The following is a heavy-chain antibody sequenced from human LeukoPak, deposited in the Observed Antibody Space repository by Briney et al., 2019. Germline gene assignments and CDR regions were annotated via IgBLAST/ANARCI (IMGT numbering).Heavy chain of an antibody. J-gene: IGHJ4*02. Sequence: GGSLILSCAASGFTFSSYSMNWVRQAPGKGLEWVSSISSSSSYIYYADSVKGRFTISRDNAKNSLYLQMNSLRAEDTAVYYCARLAVAGTSPLGYWGQGTLVTVSS. V-gene: IGHV3-21*01. CDR2: ISSSSSYI. CDR1: GFTFSSYS. D-gene: IGHD6-19*01. CDR3: ARLAVAGTSPLGY.